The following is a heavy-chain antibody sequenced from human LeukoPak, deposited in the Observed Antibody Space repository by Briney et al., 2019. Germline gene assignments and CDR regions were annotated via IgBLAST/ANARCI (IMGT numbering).Heavy chain of an antibody. D-gene: IGHD1-26*01. Sequence: GGSLRLSCAASGFTFGDYAMHWVRQAPGKGLEWVSGISWNSGSIGYADSVKGRFTISRDNAKNSLYLQMNSLRAEDTALYYCAKGGSRWELLGEFDYWGQGTLVTVSS. J-gene: IGHJ4*02. CDR2: ISWNSGSI. CDR3: AKGGSRWELLGEFDY. V-gene: IGHV3-9*01. CDR1: GFTFGDYA.